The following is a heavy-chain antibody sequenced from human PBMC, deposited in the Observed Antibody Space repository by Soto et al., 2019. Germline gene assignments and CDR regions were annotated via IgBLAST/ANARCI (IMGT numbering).Heavy chain of an antibody. D-gene: IGHD5-18*01. V-gene: IGHV3-30*18. CDR3: AKFETAGYSPVA. CDR2: ISHDGSNK. CDR1: ECTCGNYG. J-gene: IGHJ5*02. Sequence: RPKRVPKTAAECTCGNYGRHWVLQATGKGLEWVSVISHDGSNKYYADSVKGRFTISRDNSKNTLYLQMNSLRAEDTAVYYCAKFETAGYSPVAWGQGTLVTVSS.